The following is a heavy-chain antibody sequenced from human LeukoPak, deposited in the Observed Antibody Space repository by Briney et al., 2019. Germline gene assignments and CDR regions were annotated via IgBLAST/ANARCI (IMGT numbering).Heavy chain of an antibody. Sequence: PSETLSLTCTVSGGSISSYYWSWIRQPPGKGLEWIGYIYYSGSTNYNPSLKSRVTISVDTSKNQFSLKLSSVTAADTAVYYCARVVVVPYYYMDVWGKGTTVTVSS. CDR1: GGSISSYY. D-gene: IGHD2-2*01. CDR3: ARVVVVPYYYMDV. J-gene: IGHJ6*03. V-gene: IGHV4-59*01. CDR2: IYYSGST.